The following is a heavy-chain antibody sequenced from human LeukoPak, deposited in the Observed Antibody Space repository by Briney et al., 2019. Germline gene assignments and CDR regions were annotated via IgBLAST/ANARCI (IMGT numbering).Heavy chain of an antibody. CDR3: ARVRAIFGVVIELSYGMDV. CDR2: INPSGGNT. D-gene: IGHD3-3*01. V-gene: IGHV1-46*01. CDR1: GYTFTSYY. J-gene: IGHJ6*02. Sequence: ASVKVSCKASGYTFTSYYLHWVRQAPGQGLEWMGIINPSGGNTNYAQKLQGRVTMTTDTSTSTAYMELRSLRSDDTAVYYCARVRAIFGVVIELSYGMDVWGQGTTVTVSS.